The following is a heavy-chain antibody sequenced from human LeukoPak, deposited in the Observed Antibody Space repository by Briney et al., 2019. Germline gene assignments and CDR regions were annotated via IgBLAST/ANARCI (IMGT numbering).Heavy chain of an antibody. CDR2: VSKWNT. V-gene: IGHV4-4*07. D-gene: IGHD2-21*01. Sequence: SETLSLTCILSNDYISDYYWSWIRQPAGKGLEWIGRVSKWNTNYNPSLMGRVSMSVQPSKNQFSLKLNSATAADTAVYYCARQGSDNYFDSWGLGILVTVSS. J-gene: IGHJ4*02. CDR1: NDYISDYY. CDR3: ARQGSDNYFDS.